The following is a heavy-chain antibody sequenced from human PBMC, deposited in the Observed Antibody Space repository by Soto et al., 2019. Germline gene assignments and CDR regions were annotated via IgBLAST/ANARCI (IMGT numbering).Heavy chain of an antibody. CDR1: GFTFXSYA. Sequence: EVQLLESGGGLVQPGGSLRLSCAASGFTFXSYAMSWVRQAPGKGLEWVSAISGSGGSTYYADSVKGRFTISRDNSKNTLYLQMNSLRAEDTAVXYXXXXXXXXXXXXXXFXIWGQGTMVTVSS. V-gene: IGHV3-23*01. J-gene: IGHJ3*02. CDR2: ISGSGGST. CDR3: XXXXXXXXXXXXXFXI.